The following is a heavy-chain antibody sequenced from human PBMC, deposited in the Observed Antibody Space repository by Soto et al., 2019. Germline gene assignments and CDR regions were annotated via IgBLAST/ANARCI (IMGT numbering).Heavy chain of an antibody. Sequence: EVQLLESGGGLVQPGGSLRLSCAASGFTFGSYAMSWVRQAPGKGLELVSTISGSGRDTYYADSEKGRFTISRDNPKNTLYLQINSLRAVDTAFYYCVKGRCNTCYSPDSWGQGTLVTVS. CDR2: ISGSGRDT. CDR1: GFTFGSYA. D-gene: IGHD2-15*01. CDR3: VKGRCNTCYSPDS. V-gene: IGHV3-23*01. J-gene: IGHJ4*02.